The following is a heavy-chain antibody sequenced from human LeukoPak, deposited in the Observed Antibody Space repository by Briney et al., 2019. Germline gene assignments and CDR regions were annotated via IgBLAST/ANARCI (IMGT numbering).Heavy chain of an antibody. Sequence: ASVKVSFKASGYTFTSYGISWVRQAPGQGLEWMGWISAYNGNTNYAQKLQGRVTMTTDTSTSTAYMELRSLRSDDTAVYYCAREVEMATMTLIDWYFDLWGRGTLVTVSS. J-gene: IGHJ2*01. D-gene: IGHD5-24*01. CDR3: AREVEMATMTLIDWYFDL. CDR2: ISAYNGNT. CDR1: GYTFTSYG. V-gene: IGHV1-18*01.